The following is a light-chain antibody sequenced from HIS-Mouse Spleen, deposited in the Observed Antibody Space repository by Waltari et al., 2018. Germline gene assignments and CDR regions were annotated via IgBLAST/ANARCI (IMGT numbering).Light chain of an antibody. CDR1: SSDVGGYNY. V-gene: IGLV2-14*01. Sequence: QSALTQPASVSGSPGQSITISCTGTSSDVGGYNYVSWYQQHPGKAPKLMIYEVSNRPSGVSNRFSGSKSGNTASLTISGLQAEDEAEYYCSSYTSSSTFFGTGTKVTVL. J-gene: IGLJ1*01. CDR3: SSYTSSSTF. CDR2: EVS.